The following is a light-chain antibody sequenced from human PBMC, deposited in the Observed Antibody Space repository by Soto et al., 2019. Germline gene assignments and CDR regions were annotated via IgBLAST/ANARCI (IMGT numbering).Light chain of an antibody. Sequence: EIVMTQSPATLSVSPGERATLSCRASQSVGRNLAWYQQKPGQAPRLLILDASTRAAGIPGRFSGSGSGREFTLTISSLQSEDFAVYYCQQYNNWYTFGQGTKLEI. CDR2: DAS. CDR3: QQYNNWYT. V-gene: IGKV3-15*01. CDR1: QSVGRN. J-gene: IGKJ2*01.